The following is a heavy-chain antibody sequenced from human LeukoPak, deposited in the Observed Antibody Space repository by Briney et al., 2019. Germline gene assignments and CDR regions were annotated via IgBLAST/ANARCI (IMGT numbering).Heavy chain of an antibody. D-gene: IGHD4-17*01. CDR3: ARNDYGLQGSYFQH. V-gene: IGHV3-74*01. Sequence: GGSLRLSCAASGFTFSSYWMHWVRQVPGKGLVWVSRINSDGSSTNYADSVKGRFTISRDNSKNTLYLQMNSLRAEDTAVYYCARNDYGLQGSYFQHWGQGTLVTVSS. CDR1: GFTFSSYW. CDR2: INSDGSST. J-gene: IGHJ1*01.